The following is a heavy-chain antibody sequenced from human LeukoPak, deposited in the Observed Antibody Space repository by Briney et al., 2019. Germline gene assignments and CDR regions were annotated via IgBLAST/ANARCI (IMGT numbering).Heavy chain of an antibody. J-gene: IGHJ4*02. V-gene: IGHV3-23*01. D-gene: IGHD3-22*01. CDR2: ISGSGGST. CDR3: ARADSSGYQRQFDY. Sequence: WGSLRLSCAASGFTFSSYAMSWVRQAPGKGLEWVSAISGSGGSTYYADSVKGRSTISSDISKNTLYLQMSSLRAEDTAVYYCARADSSGYQRQFDYWGQGTLVTVSS. CDR1: GFTFSSYA.